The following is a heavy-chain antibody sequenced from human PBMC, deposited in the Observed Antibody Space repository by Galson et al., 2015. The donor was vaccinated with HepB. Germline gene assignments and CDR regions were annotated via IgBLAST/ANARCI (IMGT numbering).Heavy chain of an antibody. Sequence: SVKVSCKASGYTFTSYAMNWVRQAPGQGLEWMGWINTNTGNPTYAQGFTGRFVFSLDTSVSTAYLQISSLKAEDTAVYYCARKGRRYCTSTSCYGGFDYWGQGTLVTVSS. CDR1: GYTFTSYA. D-gene: IGHD2-2*01. CDR3: ARKGRRYCTSTSCYGGFDY. V-gene: IGHV7-4-1*02. CDR2: INTNTGNP. J-gene: IGHJ4*02.